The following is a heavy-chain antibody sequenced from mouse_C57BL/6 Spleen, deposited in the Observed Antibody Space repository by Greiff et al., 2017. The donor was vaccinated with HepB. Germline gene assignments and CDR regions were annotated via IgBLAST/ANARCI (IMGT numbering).Heavy chain of an antibody. V-gene: IGHV1-82*01. D-gene: IGHD2-4*01. CDR3: ARSDDYDPSAY. Sequence: QVQLQQSGPELVKPGASVKISCKASGYAFSSSWMNWVKQRPGKGLEWIGRIYPGDGDTKYNGKFKGKATLTADKSSSTAYMQLSSLTSEDSAVYFCARSDDYDPSAYWGQGTLVTVSA. J-gene: IGHJ3*01. CDR1: GYAFSSSW. CDR2: IYPGDGDT.